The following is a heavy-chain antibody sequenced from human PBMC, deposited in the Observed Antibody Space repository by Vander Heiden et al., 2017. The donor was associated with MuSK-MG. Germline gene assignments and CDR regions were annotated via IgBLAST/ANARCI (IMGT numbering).Heavy chain of an antibody. CDR3: ARERDGDRSLDN. Sequence: EVQLVETGGGLIQPGGSLRLSCAASGFTVSHNYITWVRQAPGKGLEWVSVIYSGGSTYYADSVRGRFTVSRDSSKSTFYLQMNSLSAEDTAVYYCARERDGDRSLDNWGQGTLVTVSS. V-gene: IGHV3-53*02. CDR2: IYSGGST. J-gene: IGHJ4*02. D-gene: IGHD2-21*01. CDR1: GFTVSHNY.